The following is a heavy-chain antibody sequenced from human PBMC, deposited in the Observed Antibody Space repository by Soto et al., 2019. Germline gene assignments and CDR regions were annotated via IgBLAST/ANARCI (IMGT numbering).Heavy chain of an antibody. J-gene: IGHJ6*02. CDR3: ARFSGIYYYGMDV. CDR2: INHSGST. Sequence: PSETLSLTCAVYGGSFSGYYWSWIRQPPGKGLEWIGEINHSGSTNYNPSLKSRVTISVDTSKNQFSLKLSSVTAADTAVYYCARFSGIYYYGMDVWGQGTTDTVSS. CDR1: GGSFSGYY. D-gene: IGHD3-10*01. V-gene: IGHV4-34*01.